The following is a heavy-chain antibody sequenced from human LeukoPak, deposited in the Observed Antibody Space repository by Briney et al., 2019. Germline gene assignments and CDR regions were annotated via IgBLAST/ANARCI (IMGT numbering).Heavy chain of an antibody. J-gene: IGHJ4*02. CDR3: ARHFRRWITMIAAFDY. CDR2: IYTSGST. Sequence: SETLSLTCTVSGGSISSGSYYWSWIRQPAGKGLEWIGRIYTSGSTNYNPSLKSRVTISVDTSKNQFSLKLSSVTAADTAVYYCARHFRRWITMIAAFDYWGQGTLVTVSS. D-gene: IGHD3-22*01. CDR1: GGSISSGSYY. V-gene: IGHV4-61*02.